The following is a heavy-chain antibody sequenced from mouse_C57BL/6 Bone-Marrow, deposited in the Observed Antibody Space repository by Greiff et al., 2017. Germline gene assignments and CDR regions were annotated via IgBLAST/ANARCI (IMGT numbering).Heavy chain of an antibody. D-gene: IGHD2-4*01. CDR3: ARRPTMITTFAY. V-gene: IGHV1-81*01. CDR1: GYTFTSYG. J-gene: IGHJ3*01. Sequence: VQLQQSGAELARPGASVKLSCKASGYTFTSYGISWVKQSTGQGLEWIGEIYPRSGNTYYNEKFKGKATLTADKSSSTAYMELRSLTSEDSAVYFCARRPTMITTFAYWGQGTLVTVSA. CDR2: IYPRSGNT.